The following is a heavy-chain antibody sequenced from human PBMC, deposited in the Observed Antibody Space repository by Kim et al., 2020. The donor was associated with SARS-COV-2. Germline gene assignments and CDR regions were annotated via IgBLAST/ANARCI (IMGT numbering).Heavy chain of an antibody. CDR1: GYTLTELS. CDR3: ATVVAYYYDSSGYSRYFDL. Sequence: ASVKVSCKVSGYTLTELSMHWVRQAPGKGLEWMGGFDPEDGETIYAQKFQGRVTMTEDTSTDTAYMELSSLRSEDTAVYYCATVVAYYYDSSGYSRYFDLWGPGTLVTVSS. J-gene: IGHJ2*01. D-gene: IGHD3-22*01. V-gene: IGHV1-24*01. CDR2: FDPEDGET.